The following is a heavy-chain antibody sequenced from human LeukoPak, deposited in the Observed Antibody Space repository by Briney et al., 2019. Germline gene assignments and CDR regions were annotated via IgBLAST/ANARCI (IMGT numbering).Heavy chain of an antibody. V-gene: IGHV3-30*04. CDR2: ISYDGSNK. D-gene: IGHD2-15*01. CDR3: ARDTCGGGSCYVYYFDY. CDR1: GFTFSSYA. Sequence: GGSLRLSCAASGFTFSSYAMHWVRQAPGKGLEWVAVISYDGSNKYYADSVKGRFTISRDNSKNTLYLQMNSLRAEDTAVYYCARDTCGGGSCYVYYFDYWGQGTLVTVSS. J-gene: IGHJ4*02.